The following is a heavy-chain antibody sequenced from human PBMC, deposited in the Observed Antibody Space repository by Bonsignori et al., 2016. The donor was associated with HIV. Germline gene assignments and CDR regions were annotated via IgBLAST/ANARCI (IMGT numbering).Heavy chain of an antibody. CDR3: AKEGGAARRKYYFDY. V-gene: IGHV3-9*01. J-gene: IGHJ4*02. D-gene: IGHD6-6*01. Sequence: GGSLRLSCAASGFTFDDYAMHWVRQAPGKGLEWVSGISWNSGSIGYADSVKGRFTISRDNAKNSLYLQMNSLRAEDTALYYCAKEGGAARRKYYFDYWGQGTLVTVSS. CDR2: ISWNSGSI. CDR1: GFTFDDYA.